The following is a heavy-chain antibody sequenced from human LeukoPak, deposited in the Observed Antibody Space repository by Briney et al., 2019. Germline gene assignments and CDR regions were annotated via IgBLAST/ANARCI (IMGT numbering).Heavy chain of an antibody. Sequence: GGSLRLSCAASGLTFSSYGMHWVRQAPGKGLEWVAFIRYDGSNKYYADSVEGRFTISRDNSKNTLFLQMNSLRAEDTAVYYCAKPQYDSSSSYYHYMDVWGKGTTVTVSS. J-gene: IGHJ6*03. V-gene: IGHV3-30*02. CDR1: GLTFSSYG. CDR2: IRYDGSNK. D-gene: IGHD6-6*01. CDR3: AKPQYDSSSSYYHYMDV.